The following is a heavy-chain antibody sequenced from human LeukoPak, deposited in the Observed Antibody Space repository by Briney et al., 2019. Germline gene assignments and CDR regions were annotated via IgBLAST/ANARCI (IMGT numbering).Heavy chain of an antibody. CDR2: INPNSGGT. V-gene: IGHV1-2*02. J-gene: IGHJ5*02. CDR1: GYTFTGYY. Sequence: ASVKVSCKASGYTFTGYYMHWVRQAPGQGLEWMGWINPNSGGTNYAQKFQGGVTMTRDTSISTAYMELSRLRSDDTAVYYCARDRPPSGSYNHNWFDPWGQGTLVTVSS. D-gene: IGHD1-26*01. CDR3: ARDRPPSGSYNHNWFDP.